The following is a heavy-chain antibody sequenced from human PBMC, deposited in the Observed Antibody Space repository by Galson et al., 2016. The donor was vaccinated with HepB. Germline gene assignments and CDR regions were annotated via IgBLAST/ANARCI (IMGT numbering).Heavy chain of an antibody. CDR3: VSNGDAT. Sequence: SLRLSCAGSGFSFGAHWMRWVRQAPGKGLECVASIKKDGSEKDYVDSVKGRFTISRDNSNNFLYLQMNSLRAEDTALYYCVSNGDATWGQGTLVTVSS. V-gene: IGHV3-7*01. J-gene: IGHJ5*02. CDR2: IKKDGSEK. D-gene: IGHD7-27*01. CDR1: GFSFGAHW.